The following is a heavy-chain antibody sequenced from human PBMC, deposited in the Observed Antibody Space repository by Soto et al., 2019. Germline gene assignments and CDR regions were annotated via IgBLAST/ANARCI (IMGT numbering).Heavy chain of an antibody. V-gene: IGHV4-39*01. D-gene: IGHD6-13*01. CDR1: GASITSGNYY. CDR3: ARPDSISLAAPFGS. CDR2: SSYTGNT. Sequence: HLQLQESGPGLVKPSETLSLTCTVSGASITSGNYYWGWIRQPPGKGLQWIGRSSYTGNTYFNPSLRSRVTISFDTSKNQFSLRLTSVTASDTAVYYFARPDSISLAAPFGSWGQGTLVTVSS. J-gene: IGHJ4*02.